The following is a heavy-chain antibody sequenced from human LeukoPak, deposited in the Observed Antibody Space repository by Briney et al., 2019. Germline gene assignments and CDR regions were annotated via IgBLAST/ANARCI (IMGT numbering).Heavy chain of an antibody. Sequence: SETLSLTCAVYGGSFSGYYWSWIRQPPGKGLEWIGEINYSGSTNYNPSLKSRVTISVDTSKNQFSLKLSSVTAADTAVYYCARARFELGTVTTQLRPNDAFDIWGQGTMVTVSS. CDR2: INYSGST. J-gene: IGHJ3*02. V-gene: IGHV4-34*01. CDR1: GGSFSGYY. D-gene: IGHD4-17*01. CDR3: ARARFELGTVTTQLRPNDAFDI.